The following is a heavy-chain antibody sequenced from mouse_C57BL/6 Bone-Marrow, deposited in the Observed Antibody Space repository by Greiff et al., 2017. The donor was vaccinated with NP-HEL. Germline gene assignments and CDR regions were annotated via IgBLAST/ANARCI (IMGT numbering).Heavy chain of an antibody. CDR1: GSSLTTFGMG. D-gene: IGHD1-1*01. V-gene: IGHV8-8*01. CDR2: IWWDDDK. J-gene: IGHJ2*01. Sequence: QVTLKVSGPGILQPSQTLSLTCSFSGSSLTTFGMGVGWIRQPSGKGLEWLAHIWWDDDKYYNPALKSRLTIAKDTSKNQVFLKIANVETADTATYYCARKGITAVVADFDYWGKGTTVTGSS. CDR3: ARKGITAVVADFDY.